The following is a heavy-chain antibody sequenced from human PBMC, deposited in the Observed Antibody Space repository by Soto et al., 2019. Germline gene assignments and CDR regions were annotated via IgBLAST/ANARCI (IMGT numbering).Heavy chain of an antibody. CDR2: IYSGGST. CDR3: ACRLSRGIRYFDWKLLPMDV. CDR1: AFTVSSNY. J-gene: IGHJ6*03. D-gene: IGHD3-9*01. V-gene: IGHV3-66*01. Sequence: PGGSLRLSCAASAFTVSSNYMSWVRQAPGRGLEWVSVIYSGGSTYYADSVKGRFTISRDNSKNTLYLQMNSLRAEDTAVYYCACRLSRGIRYFDWKLLPMDVWGKGTTVTVSS.